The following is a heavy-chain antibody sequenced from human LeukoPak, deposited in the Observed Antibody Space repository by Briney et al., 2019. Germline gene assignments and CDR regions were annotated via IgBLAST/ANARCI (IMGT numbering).Heavy chain of an antibody. D-gene: IGHD2-2*02. CDR2: ISYDGSNK. CDR1: GFTFSSYA. CDR3: ARDGDRPCSSTSCYTGFPDY. V-gene: IGHV3-30-3*01. J-gene: IGHJ4*02. Sequence: GGSLRLSCAASGFTFSSYAMHWVRQAPGKGLEWVAVISYDGSNKYYTDSVKGRFTISRDNSKNTLYLQMNSLRAEDTAVYYCARDGDRPCSSTSCYTGFPDYWGQGTLVTVSS.